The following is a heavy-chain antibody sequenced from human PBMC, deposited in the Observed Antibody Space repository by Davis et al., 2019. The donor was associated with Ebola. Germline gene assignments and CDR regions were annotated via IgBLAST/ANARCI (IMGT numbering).Heavy chain of an antibody. CDR3: ARTRGVVAARFDP. V-gene: IGHV4-34*01. J-gene: IGHJ5*02. CDR1: GGSFSGYY. D-gene: IGHD2-15*01. CDR2: INHSGST. Sequence: PSETLSLTCAVYGGSFSGYYWSWIRQPPGKGLEWIGEINHSGSTNYNPSLKSRVTISVDTSKNQFSLKLSSVTAADTAVYYCARTRGVVAARFDPWGQGTLVTVSS.